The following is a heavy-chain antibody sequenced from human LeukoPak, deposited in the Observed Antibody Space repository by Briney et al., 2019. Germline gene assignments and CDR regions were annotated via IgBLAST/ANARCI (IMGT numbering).Heavy chain of an antibody. CDR1: GGSISGYY. V-gene: IGHV4-59*01. CDR3: ARERLVDLATIFDY. Sequence: SETLPLTCVVSGGSISGYYWTWIRQPPEKGLEWIGYTYYRGSSGFNPSLRSRVTISVDMSKNQVSLKLTSVTAADTAVYYCARERLVDLATIFDYWGQGTLVTVSS. J-gene: IGHJ4*02. D-gene: IGHD5-24*01. CDR2: TYYRGSS.